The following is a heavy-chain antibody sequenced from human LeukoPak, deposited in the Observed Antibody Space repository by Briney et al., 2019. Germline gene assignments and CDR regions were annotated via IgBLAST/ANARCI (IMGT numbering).Heavy chain of an antibody. V-gene: IGHV3-66*01. J-gene: IGHJ5*02. CDR1: GFTVSSNY. Sequence: PGGSLRLSCAASGFTVSSNYMSWVRQTPGRGLEWLSIIYSGGDTYYPDSLKGRFTISRDNAKNSLYLQMNSLRVEDTAIYYCAGGDYNWNGFDPWGQGTLVTVSS. CDR2: IYSGGDT. D-gene: IGHD1-20*01. CDR3: AGGDYNWNGFDP.